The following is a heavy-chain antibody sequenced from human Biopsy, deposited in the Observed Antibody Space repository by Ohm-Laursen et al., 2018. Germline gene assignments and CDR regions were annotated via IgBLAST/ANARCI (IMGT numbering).Heavy chain of an antibody. CDR3: ARAKLEPVYYYYGMDV. Sequence: SVNVSCKASGYTFTSYGISWVRQAPGHGLEWMGWINTENGNTIYAQNLQGRVTMTADTSTSTAYMEVTSLRYDDTAVYYCARAKLEPVYYYYGMDVWGQGTTVTVSS. CDR2: INTENGNT. J-gene: IGHJ6*02. V-gene: IGHV1-18*01. D-gene: IGHD1-1*01. CDR1: GYTFTSYG.